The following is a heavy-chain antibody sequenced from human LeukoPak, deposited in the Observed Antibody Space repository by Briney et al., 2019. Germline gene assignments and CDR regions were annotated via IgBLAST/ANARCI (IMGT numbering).Heavy chain of an antibody. CDR1: GGTFSSYA. J-gene: IGHJ4*02. CDR2: IIPIFGTA. Sequence: SVKVSCKASGGTFSSYAISWVRQAPGQGLEWMGGIIPIFGTANYAQKFQGRVTITADESTSTAYMELSSLRSEDTAVYYCARPSLYYYDSSGYYYRWDYWGQGTLVTVSS. CDR3: ARPSLYYYDSSGYYYRWDY. D-gene: IGHD3-22*01. V-gene: IGHV1-69*01.